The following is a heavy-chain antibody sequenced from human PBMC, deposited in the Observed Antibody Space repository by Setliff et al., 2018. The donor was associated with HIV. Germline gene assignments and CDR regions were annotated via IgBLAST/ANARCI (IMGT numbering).Heavy chain of an antibody. CDR1: GYSFTTYG. CDR2: ISVYNGQT. V-gene: IGHV1-18*01. CDR3: ARGHHFYWYFDL. J-gene: IGHJ2*01. Sequence: ASVKVSCKASGYSFTTYGISWVRQAPGQGLEWVGWISVYNGQTRYAQKVQDRITVTMDIPKDTAYMELRGLTPDDTAVYYCARGHHFYWYFDLWGPGTLVTVSS.